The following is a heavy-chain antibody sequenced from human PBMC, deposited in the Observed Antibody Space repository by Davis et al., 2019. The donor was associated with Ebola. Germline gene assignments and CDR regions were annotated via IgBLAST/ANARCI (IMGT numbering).Heavy chain of an antibody. V-gene: IGHV3-33*05. CDR2: ISYDESTT. J-gene: IGHJ4*02. CDR1: GFEFRTYG. Sequence: GESLKISCVTSGFEFRTYGMHWVRQAPGKGLEWVAVISYDESTTYYVDSVKGRFTISRDNAKNTLYLQMNSLRAEDTAVYYCARGAGWLQGYWGQGTLVTVSS. CDR3: ARGAGWLQGY. D-gene: IGHD5-12*01.